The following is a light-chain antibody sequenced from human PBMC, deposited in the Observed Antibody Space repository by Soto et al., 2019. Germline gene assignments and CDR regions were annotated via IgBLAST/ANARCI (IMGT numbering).Light chain of an antibody. CDR3: GSYGGLRSFPIL. V-gene: IGLV1-40*01. Sequence: QSVLTQPPSVSGAPGQRVTISCTGSSSNIGAGYDVHWYQQLPGTAPKLLIYGNSNRPSGVPDRFSGSKSGTSASLAITGLRVGVGAVYSSGSYGGLRSFPILFGSGT. J-gene: IGLJ1*01. CDR1: SSNIGAGYD. CDR2: GNS.